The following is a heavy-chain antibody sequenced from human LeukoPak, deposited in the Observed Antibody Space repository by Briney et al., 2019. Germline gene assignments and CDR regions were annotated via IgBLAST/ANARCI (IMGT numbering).Heavy chain of an antibody. Sequence: GGSLRLSCAASGFTFSSYGMHWVRQAPGKGLEWVAVISYDGSNKYYADSVKGRFTISRDNSKNTLYLQMNSLRAEDTAVYFCVRDLFRKDGGAASLDYWGQGTLVTVSS. CDR1: GFTFSSYG. CDR3: VRDLFRKDGGAASLDY. D-gene: IGHD2-15*01. J-gene: IGHJ4*02. V-gene: IGHV3-30*03. CDR2: ISYDGSNK.